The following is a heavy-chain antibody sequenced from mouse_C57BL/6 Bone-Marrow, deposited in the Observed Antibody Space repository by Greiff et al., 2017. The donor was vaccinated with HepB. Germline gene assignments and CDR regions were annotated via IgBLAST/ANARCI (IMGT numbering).Heavy chain of an antibody. D-gene: IGHD6-1*01. CDR3: ARQQPTRFAY. V-gene: IGHV5-6*01. CDR2: ISSGGSYT. CDR1: GFTFSSYG. Sequence: EVKLMESGGDLVKPGGSLKLSCAASGFTFSSYGMSWVRQTPDKRLEWVATISSGGSYTYYPDSVKGRFTISRDNAKNTLYLQMSSLKSEDTAMYYCARQQPTRFAYWGQGTLVTVSA. J-gene: IGHJ3*01.